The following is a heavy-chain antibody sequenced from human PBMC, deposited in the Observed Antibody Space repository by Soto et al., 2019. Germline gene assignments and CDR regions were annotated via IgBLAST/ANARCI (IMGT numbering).Heavy chain of an antibody. J-gene: IGHJ4*02. Sequence: EVQLLESGGGLVQPGGSLRLSCAASGFTFSSYAMSWVRQAPGKGLEWVSAISGSGGSTYYADSVKGRFTISRDNSKNTLYMQMNSLRAEDTAVYYCAKSRMEYDSSGYKWGQGTLVTVSS. V-gene: IGHV3-23*01. D-gene: IGHD3-22*01. CDR2: ISGSGGST. CDR1: GFTFSSYA. CDR3: AKSRMEYDSSGYK.